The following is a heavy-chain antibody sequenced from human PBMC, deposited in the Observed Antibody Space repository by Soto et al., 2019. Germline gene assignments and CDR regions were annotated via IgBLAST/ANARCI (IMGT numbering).Heavy chain of an antibody. CDR1: GFTFSSSV. Sequence: GGSLRLSCAASGFTFSSSVMSWVRQAPGKGLEWVASVTGNPGSAYYADSVKGRFTISRDNSRKTLSLQMNSLRAEDTALYYCAKTYYDFPSGNYFDYWGQGALVTVSS. V-gene: IGHV3-23*01. CDR3: AKTYYDFPSGNYFDY. J-gene: IGHJ4*02. D-gene: IGHD3-3*01. CDR2: VTGNPGSA.